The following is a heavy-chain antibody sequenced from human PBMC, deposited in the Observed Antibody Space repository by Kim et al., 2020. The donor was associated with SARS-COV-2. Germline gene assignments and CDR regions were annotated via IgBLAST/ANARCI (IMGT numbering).Heavy chain of an antibody. V-gene: IGHV3-11*05. CDR2: ISSSSSYT. CDR1: GFTFSDYD. Sequence: GGSLRLSCAASGFTFSDYDMSWIRQAPGKGLEWVSYISSSSSYTNYADSVRGRFTISRDNAKNTLYLQMNSLRAEDTAVYYWARVPYPTMVHGPYFDYWGQRTLVTVSS. J-gene: IGHJ4*02. D-gene: IGHD3-10*01. CDR3: ARVPYPTMVHGPYFDY.